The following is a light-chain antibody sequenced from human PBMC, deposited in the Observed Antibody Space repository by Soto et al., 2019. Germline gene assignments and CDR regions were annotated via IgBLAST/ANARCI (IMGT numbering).Light chain of an antibody. Sequence: QSALTQPASVSGSPGQSITISCTGTSSDVGGYNYVSWYQQHPGEAPKLMIYDVSNRPSGVSNRFSGSKSGNTASLTISGLQAADEAAYYCSSYAGSNTVAFGGGTKVTVL. CDR3: SSYAGSNTVA. V-gene: IGLV2-14*03. CDR2: DVS. CDR1: SSDVGGYNY. J-gene: IGLJ2*01.